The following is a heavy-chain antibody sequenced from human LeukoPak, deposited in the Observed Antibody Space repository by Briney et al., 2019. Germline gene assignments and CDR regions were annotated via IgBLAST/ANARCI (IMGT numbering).Heavy chain of an antibody. D-gene: IGHD2-15*01. CDR3: ASGVQGTSWIVN. V-gene: IGHV3-74*01. CDR1: GFTVSSYW. CDR2: VNIDGSGV. Sequence: GGSLRLSCATSGFTVSSYWMHWVRQAPGKGLVWLSRVNIDGSGVAYADSVKGRFTISRDNAKDSLYLQMNSLRAEDTAVYYCASGVQGTSWIVNWGRGTLVTVPS. J-gene: IGHJ4*01.